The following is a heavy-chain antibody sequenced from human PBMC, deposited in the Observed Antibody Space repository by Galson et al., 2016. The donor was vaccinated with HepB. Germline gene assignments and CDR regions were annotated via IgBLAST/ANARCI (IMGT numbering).Heavy chain of an antibody. CDR3: AHLGGNSASCFYH. CDR2: IYWDGEE. V-gene: IGHV2-5*02. Sequence: PALVKPTQTLTQTCTFSGFSLNSGGEGVGWIRQPPGKALEWLALIYWDGEERYRPALQNRLTISKDTSKNQVVLTMTNMDAVDTGTYFCAHLGGNSASCFYHWGQGALVAVSA. J-gene: IGHJ1*01. CDR1: GFSLNSGGEG. D-gene: IGHD2-2*01.